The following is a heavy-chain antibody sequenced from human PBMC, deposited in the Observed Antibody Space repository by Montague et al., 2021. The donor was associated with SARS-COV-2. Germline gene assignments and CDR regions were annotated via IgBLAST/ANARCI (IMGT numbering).Heavy chain of an antibody. D-gene: IGHD1-26*01. CDR3: PRSTVGTSHFDY. J-gene: IGHJ4*02. V-gene: IGHV4-39*01. CDR2: VLSSGST. Sequence: SETLSLTCTVSGGSIFSNSFYWGWIRQSPGQGLEWIGNVLSSGSTFYNPSLRSRVTMSEDMSKNQFSLKLMSVTAADTAVYYCPRSTVGTSHFDYWGQGTLVTVSS. CDR1: GGSIFSNSFY.